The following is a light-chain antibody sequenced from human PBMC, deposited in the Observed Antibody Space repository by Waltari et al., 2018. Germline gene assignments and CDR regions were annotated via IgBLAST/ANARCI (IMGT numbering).Light chain of an antibody. CDR1: QSVLYSSNNKNY. CDR2: WAS. J-gene: IGKJ1*01. V-gene: IGKV4-1*01. CDR3: QQYYSTPPWT. Sequence: DIVMTQSPDSLAVSLGERATINCKSSQSVLYSSNNKNYLAWYQQKPGQPPKLLIYWASTREPGVPDRFSGSGSETDFTLTISSLQAEDVAVYYCQQYYSTPPWTFGQGTKVEIK.